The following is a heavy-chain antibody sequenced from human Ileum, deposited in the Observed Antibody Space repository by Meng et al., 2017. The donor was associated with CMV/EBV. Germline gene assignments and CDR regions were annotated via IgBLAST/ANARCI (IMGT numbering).Heavy chain of an antibody. J-gene: IGHJ4*02. CDR1: GGSISSYY. D-gene: IGHD1-1*01. CDR3: ARGTGIFGY. V-gene: IGHV4-59*01. CDR2: IYYSGST. Sequence: GSLRLSCTVSGGSISSYYWSWIRQPPGKGLEWIGYIYYSGSTNYNPSLKSRVTISVDTSKNQFSLKLSSVTAADTAVYYCARGTGIFGYWGQGTLVTVSS.